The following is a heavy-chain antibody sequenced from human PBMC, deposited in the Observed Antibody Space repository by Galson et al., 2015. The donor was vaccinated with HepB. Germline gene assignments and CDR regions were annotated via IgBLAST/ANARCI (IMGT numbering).Heavy chain of an antibody. CDR1: GFTFTSSA. D-gene: IGHD4-11*01. J-gene: IGHJ6*03. Sequence: SVKVSCKASGFTFTSSAMQWVRQARGQRLEWIGWIVVGSGNTNYAQKFQERVTITRDMSTSTAYMELSSLRSEDTAVYYCAAVRKMPDYSNYEYYHYYMDVWGKGTTVTVSS. CDR3: AAVRKMPDYSNYEYYHYYMDV. CDR2: IVVGSGNT. V-gene: IGHV1-58*02.